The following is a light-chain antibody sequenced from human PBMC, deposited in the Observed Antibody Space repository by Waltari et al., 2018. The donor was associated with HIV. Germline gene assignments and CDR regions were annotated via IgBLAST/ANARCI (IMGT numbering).Light chain of an antibody. CDR1: SSDVGSYNL. Sequence: QSALTQPASMSGSPGQSITISCTGTSSDVGSYNLFSWYQQPPGKAPKFITYDVSKRPSGVSNRFSGSKSGNTASLTISGLQAEDEADYYCCSYANSSDVFGGGTKVTVL. J-gene: IGLJ2*01. CDR2: DVS. CDR3: CSYANSSDV. V-gene: IGLV2-23*02.